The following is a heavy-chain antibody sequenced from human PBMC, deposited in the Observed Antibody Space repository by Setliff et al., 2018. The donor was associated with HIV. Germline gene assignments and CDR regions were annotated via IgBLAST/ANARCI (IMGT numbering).Heavy chain of an antibody. V-gene: IGHV1-8*02. D-gene: IGHD6-25*01. CDR1: GYTFTSSD. CDR3: ARGAWYTSGWHSSRYMDV. J-gene: IGHJ6*03. Sequence: ASVKVSCKASGYTFTSSDIYWVRQATGQGLEWMGWVNPKSGNTGYAQKFQGRVIMTRDTSISTVYMELRSLRSEDTAVYYCARGAWYTSGWHSSRYMDVWGKGATVTVSS. CDR2: VNPKSGNT.